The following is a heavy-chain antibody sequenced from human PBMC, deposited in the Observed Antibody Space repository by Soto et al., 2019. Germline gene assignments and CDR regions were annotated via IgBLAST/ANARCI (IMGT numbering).Heavy chain of an antibody. V-gene: IGHV3-23*01. D-gene: IGHD2-15*01. CDR1: GFTFSSYA. J-gene: IGHJ4*02. Sequence: EVQMLESGGGLVQPGGSLRLSCAASGFTFSSYAMSWVRQAPGKGLEWVSAISGSGGSTYYADSVKGRFTISRDNSKNTLYLQMNSLIAEDTAVYYCAKQNGYGGNTELEYWVQGTLVTVSS. CDR2: ISGSGGST. CDR3: AKQNGYGGNTELEY.